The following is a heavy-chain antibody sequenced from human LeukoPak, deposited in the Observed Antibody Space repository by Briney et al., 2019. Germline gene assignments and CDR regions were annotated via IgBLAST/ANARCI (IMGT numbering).Heavy chain of an antibody. J-gene: IGHJ4*02. D-gene: IGHD6-19*01. Sequence: GGSLRLSCAASGFTFSSYAMSWVRQAPGKGLEWGSAISGSGGSTYYADSVKGRFTISRDNSKNTLYRQMNSLRAEDTAVYYCAKSPIAVATRFDYWGQGTLVTVSS. CDR3: AKSPIAVATRFDY. V-gene: IGHV3-23*01. CDR2: ISGSGGST. CDR1: GFTFSSYA.